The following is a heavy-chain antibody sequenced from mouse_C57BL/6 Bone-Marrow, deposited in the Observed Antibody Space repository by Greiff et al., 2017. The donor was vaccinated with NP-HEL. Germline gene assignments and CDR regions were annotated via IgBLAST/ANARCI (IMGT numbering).Heavy chain of an antibody. CDR2: FYPGSGSI. Sequence: VQLKESGAELVKPGASVKLSCKASGYTFTEYTIHWVKQRSGQGLEWIGWFYPGSGSIKYNEKFKDKATLTADKSSSTVYMELSRLTSEDSAVYFCARHGGYYDYDGDYFDYWGQGTTLTVSS. CDR3: ARHGGYYDYDGDYFDY. J-gene: IGHJ2*01. CDR1: GYTFTEYT. V-gene: IGHV1-62-2*01. D-gene: IGHD2-4*01.